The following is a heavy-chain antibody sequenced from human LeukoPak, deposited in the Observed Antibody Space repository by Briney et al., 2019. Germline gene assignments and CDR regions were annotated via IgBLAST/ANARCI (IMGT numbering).Heavy chain of an antibody. CDR1: GFTFSSYG. CDR3: ARVLRHGDYADAFDI. J-gene: IGHJ3*02. D-gene: IGHD4-17*01. V-gene: IGHV3-30*02. Sequence: GGSLRLSCAASGFTFSSYGMHWVRQAPGKGLEWVAFIRYDGSNKYYADSVKGRFTISRDNSKNTLYLQMNSLRAEDTAVYYCARVLRHGDYADAFDIWGQGTMVTVSS. CDR2: IRYDGSNK.